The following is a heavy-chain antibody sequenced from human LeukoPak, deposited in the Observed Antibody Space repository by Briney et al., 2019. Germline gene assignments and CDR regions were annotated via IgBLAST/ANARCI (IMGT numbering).Heavy chain of an antibody. CDR1: GYTFNNND. V-gene: IGHV1-8*03. J-gene: IGHJ5*02. D-gene: IGHD2-15*01. CDR3: ARPLAGWSNNWFDP. Sequence: GASVKVSCKASGYTFNNNDINWVRQAPGQGLEWMGWMNPNSGNTGFAQKFQGRVTITADKSTSTAYMELSSLRSEDTAVYYCARPLAGWSNNWFDPWGQGTLVTVSS. CDR2: MNPNSGNT.